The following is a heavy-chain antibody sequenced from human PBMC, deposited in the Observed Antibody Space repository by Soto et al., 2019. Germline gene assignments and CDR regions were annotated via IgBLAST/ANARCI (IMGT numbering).Heavy chain of an antibody. V-gene: IGHV3-23*01. J-gene: IGHJ5*02. D-gene: IGHD3-22*01. CDR3: AKPGERGYYYDSSGYSS. CDR2: ISGSGGST. Sequence: GGSLRLSCAASGFTFSSYAMSWVRQAPGKGLEWVSAISGSGGSTYYADSVKGRFTISRDNSKNTLYLQMNSLRAEDTAVYYCAKPGERGYYYDSSGYSSWGQGTLVTVSS. CDR1: GFTFSSYA.